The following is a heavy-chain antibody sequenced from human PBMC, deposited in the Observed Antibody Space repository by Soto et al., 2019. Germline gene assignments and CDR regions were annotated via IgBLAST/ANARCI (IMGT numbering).Heavy chain of an antibody. CDR3: ARDWAVAGGDYYYYGMDV. D-gene: IGHD6-19*01. J-gene: IGHJ6*02. Sequence: ASVKVSCKASGYTFTGYYMHWVRQAPGQGXEWMGWINPNSGGTNYAQKFQGRVTMTRDTSISTAYMELSRLRSDDTAVYYCARDWAVAGGDYYYYGMDVWGQGTTVTVSS. CDR1: GYTFTGYY. V-gene: IGHV1-2*02. CDR2: INPNSGGT.